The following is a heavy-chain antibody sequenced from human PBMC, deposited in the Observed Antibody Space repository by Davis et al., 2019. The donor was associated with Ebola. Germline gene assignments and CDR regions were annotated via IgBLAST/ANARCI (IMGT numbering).Heavy chain of an antibody. V-gene: IGHV4-31*03. CDR1: GGSISSGGYY. Sequence: PSETLSLTCTVSGGSISSGGYYWSWIRQHPGKGLEWIGYIYYSGSTYYNPSLKSRVTISVDTSKNQFSLKLSSVTAADTAVYYCARAHDPPYSGFDYWGQGTLVTVSS. D-gene: IGHD1-26*01. CDR2: IYYSGST. CDR3: ARAHDPPYSGFDY. J-gene: IGHJ4*02.